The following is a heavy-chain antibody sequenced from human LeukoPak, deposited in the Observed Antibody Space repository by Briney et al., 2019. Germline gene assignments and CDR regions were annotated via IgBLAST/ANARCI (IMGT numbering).Heavy chain of an antibody. CDR3: ARDNSAGTPTYWWFDP. D-gene: IGHD1/OR15-1a*01. V-gene: IGHV1-46*01. Sequence: GASVKVSCKASGYRFTSYWMHWVRQAPGQGLEWMGVINPSGSGTRYAQPLQGRVTMTRDTSTNTDYMKLSSLTSEDTAVYYCARDNSAGTPTYWWFDPWGQGTLVTVSS. CDR2: INPSGSGT. CDR1: GYRFTSYW. J-gene: IGHJ5*02.